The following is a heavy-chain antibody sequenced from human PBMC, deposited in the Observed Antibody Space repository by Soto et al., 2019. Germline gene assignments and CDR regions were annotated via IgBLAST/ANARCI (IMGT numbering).Heavy chain of an antibody. V-gene: IGHV1-3*01. CDR3: ARSIVVVPALDY. D-gene: IGHD2-21*02. CDR1: GYTFTSYA. CDR2: INAGNGNT. J-gene: IGHJ4*02. Sequence: ASGKVSCKASGYTFTSYAMHWVRQAPGQRLEWMGWINAGNGNTKYSQKFQGRVTITRDTSASTAYMELSSLRSEDTAVYYCARSIVVVPALDYWGQGTLVPVSS.